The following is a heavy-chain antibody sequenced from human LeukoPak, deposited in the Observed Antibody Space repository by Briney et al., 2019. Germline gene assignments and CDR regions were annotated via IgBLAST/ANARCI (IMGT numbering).Heavy chain of an antibody. CDR1: GFTLSSYA. CDR3: AKAPVTTCSGAYCYPFDY. Sequence: GGSLRLFCAASGFTLSSYAMSWVSQGPGKGLEWVSAISVSGNTYHADSVKGRFTISRDSYKNTLYLQMNSLRAEDAAVYYCAKAPVTTCSGAYCYPFDYWGQGTLVTVSS. V-gene: IGHV3-23*01. CDR2: ISVSGNT. D-gene: IGHD2-15*01. J-gene: IGHJ4*02.